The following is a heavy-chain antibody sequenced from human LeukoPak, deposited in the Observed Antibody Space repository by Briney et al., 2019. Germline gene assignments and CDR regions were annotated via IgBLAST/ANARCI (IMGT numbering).Heavy chain of an antibody. CDR1: GFTFSSYA. CDR3: ANLRFLEWLSFDI. D-gene: IGHD3-3*01. J-gene: IGHJ3*02. Sequence: PGGSLRLSCAASGFTFSSYAMSWVRQAPGKGLEWVSAISGSGGSTYYADSVKGRFTISRDNSKNTLYLQMNSLRAEDTAVYYCANLRFLEWLSFDIWGQGTMVTVSS. V-gene: IGHV3-23*01. CDR2: ISGSGGST.